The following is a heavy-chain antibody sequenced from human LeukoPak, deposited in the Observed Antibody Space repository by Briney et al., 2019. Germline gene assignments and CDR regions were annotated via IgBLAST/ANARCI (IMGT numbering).Heavy chain of an antibody. D-gene: IGHD6-13*01. V-gene: IGHV3-21*01. Sequence: GGSLRLSCAASGFTFSDSTMNWVRQAPGQGLEWVSSISSSSSTMHYADSVKGRLTISRDTAKNSLYLQINSLRAEDTAVYYCVRGDSRDYWGQGTLVTVSS. CDR2: ISSSSSTM. CDR1: GFTFSDST. J-gene: IGHJ4*02. CDR3: VRGDSRDY.